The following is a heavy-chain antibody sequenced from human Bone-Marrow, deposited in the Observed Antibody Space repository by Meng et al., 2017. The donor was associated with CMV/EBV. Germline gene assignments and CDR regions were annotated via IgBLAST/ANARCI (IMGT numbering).Heavy chain of an antibody. CDR1: GFTFSSYE. V-gene: IGHV3-13*01. J-gene: IGHJ4*02. CDR2: IGTTGDT. CDR3: AKSTTSSYYFDD. Sequence: GESLKISCAASGFTFSSYEFHWVRQATGKGLEWVSAIGTTGDTYYPDSVRGRFSISRENAKSSLYLQMNSLTAGDTAVYYCAKSTTSSYYFDDWGQGTLVTVSS. D-gene: IGHD2-2*01.